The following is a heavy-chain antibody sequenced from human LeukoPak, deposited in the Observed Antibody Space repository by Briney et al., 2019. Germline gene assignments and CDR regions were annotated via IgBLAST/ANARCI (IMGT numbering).Heavy chain of an antibody. CDR1: GFIFSTSG. CDR2: IQYDGTEK. J-gene: IGHJ6*04. V-gene: IGHV3-30*02. D-gene: IGHD3-10*02. CDR3: AELGITMIGGV. Sequence: GGSLRLSCAASGFIFSTSGMHWVRQAPGKGLEWVSFIQYDGTEKFYADSVKGRFTISRDNAKNSLYLQMNSLRAEDTAVYYCAELGITMIGGVWGKGTTVTISS.